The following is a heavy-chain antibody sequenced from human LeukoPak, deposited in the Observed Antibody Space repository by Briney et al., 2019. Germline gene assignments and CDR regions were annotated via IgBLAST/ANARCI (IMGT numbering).Heavy chain of an antibody. J-gene: IGHJ4*02. CDR3: ARDRGYSYGYPFDY. CDR1: GYTFTGYY. V-gene: IGHV1-2*06. Sequence: ASVKVSCXASGYTFTGYYMHWVRQAPGQGLEWMGRINPNSGGTNYAQKFQGRVTMTRDTSISTAYMELSRLRSDDTAVYYCARDRGYSYGYPFDYWGPGTLVTVSS. D-gene: IGHD5-18*01. CDR2: INPNSGGT.